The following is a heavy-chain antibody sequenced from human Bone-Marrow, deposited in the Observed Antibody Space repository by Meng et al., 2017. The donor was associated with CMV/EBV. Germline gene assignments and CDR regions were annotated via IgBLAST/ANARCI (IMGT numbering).Heavy chain of an antibody. D-gene: IGHD1-26*01. Sequence: GESLKISCAASGFTFSSYSMNWVRQAPGKGLEWVSSISSSSRYIYYADSVKGRFTIYRDNAKNSLYLQMNSQRAEDTAVYYCARGVAGSYFEWFDPWGQGTLVTVSS. CDR2: ISSSSRYI. V-gene: IGHV3-21*01. CDR1: GFTFSSYS. J-gene: IGHJ5*02. CDR3: ARGVAGSYFEWFDP.